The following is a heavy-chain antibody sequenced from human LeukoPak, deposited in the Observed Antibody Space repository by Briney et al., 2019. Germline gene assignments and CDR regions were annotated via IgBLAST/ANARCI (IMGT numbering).Heavy chain of an antibody. J-gene: IGHJ5*02. V-gene: IGHV1-69*05. CDR2: IIPILGTA. Sequence: ASVKVSCKASGGTFSSYAISWVRQAPGQGLEWMGGIIPILGTANYAQKFQGRVTITTDESTSTAYMELSSLRSEDTAVYYCARVFGGIAAAANWFDPWGQGTLVTVSS. D-gene: IGHD6-13*01. CDR3: ARVFGGIAAAANWFDP. CDR1: GGTFSSYA.